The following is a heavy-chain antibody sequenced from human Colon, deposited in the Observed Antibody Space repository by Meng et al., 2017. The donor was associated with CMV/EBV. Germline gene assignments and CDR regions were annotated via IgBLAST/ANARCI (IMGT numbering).Heavy chain of an antibody. J-gene: IGHJ4*02. CDR3: ARRSDFWSGTFDY. CDR2: IYPGDSDF. V-gene: IGHV5-51*01. D-gene: IGHD3-3*01. Sequence: MGPRHTLSRCCIGWMRQMPGKGMEWREIIYPGDSDFRHSPSFQGQVTISADKSTNIAYLQWNSLKAPDTAMYYCARRSDFWSGTFDYWGQGTLVTVSS. CDR1: RHTLSRCC.